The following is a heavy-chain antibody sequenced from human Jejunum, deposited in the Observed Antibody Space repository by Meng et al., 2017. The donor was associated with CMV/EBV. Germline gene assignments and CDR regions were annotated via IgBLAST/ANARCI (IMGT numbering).Heavy chain of an antibody. CDR2: ISYDGSDK. J-gene: IGHJ6*02. Sequence: ASGFTFSSYAMHWVRQAPGKGLEWVSFISYDGSDKYYADSVKGRVTISRDDSKYTLYLEMNSLRGDDTAVYYCAREQRLVNAMDVWGLGTTVTVSS. CDR3: AREQRLVNAMDV. V-gene: IGHV3-30*04. D-gene: IGHD6-25*01. CDR1: GFTFSSYA.